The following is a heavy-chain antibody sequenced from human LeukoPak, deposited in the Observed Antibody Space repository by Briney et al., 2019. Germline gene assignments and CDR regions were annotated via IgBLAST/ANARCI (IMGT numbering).Heavy chain of an antibody. D-gene: IGHD3-16*01. V-gene: IGHV3-7*03. CDR2: INHNGNVN. CDR1: GFTFSSYW. Sequence: GGPLSLSCEASGFTFSSYWMNWARQAPGKGLEWVASINHNGNVNYYVDSVKGRFTISRDNAKNSLYLQMSNLRAEDTAVYFCARGGGLDVWGQGATVTVSS. CDR3: ARGGGLDV. J-gene: IGHJ6*02.